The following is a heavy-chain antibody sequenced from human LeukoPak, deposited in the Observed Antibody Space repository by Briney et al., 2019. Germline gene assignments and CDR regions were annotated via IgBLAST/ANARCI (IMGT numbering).Heavy chain of an antibody. CDR3: ARGLHGYTYGYVPWELYYYMDV. Sequence: SETLCLTCTVSGCSISSYYWNWIRQPTGKGLEWVWPIYSSGSTNNYNPSLKSRVTMSVDTSKNQFSLKMSAVSAADTDVYYCARGLHGYTYGYVPWELYYYMDVWGKGTPVTISS. D-gene: IGHD5-18*01. J-gene: IGHJ6*03. CDR2: IYSSGSTN. V-gene: IGHV4-4*07. CDR1: GCSISSYY.